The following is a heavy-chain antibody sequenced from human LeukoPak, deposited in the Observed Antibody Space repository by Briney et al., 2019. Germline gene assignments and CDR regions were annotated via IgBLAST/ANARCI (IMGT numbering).Heavy chain of an antibody. CDR2: IYGGGDT. J-gene: IGHJ4*02. CDR1: GFTVTDNY. Sequence: GGSLRLSCAASGFTVTDNYMNWVRQSSGRGLEWVSVIYGGGDTNYADSVKGRFTISRDNAKNSLYLQMNSLRAEDTAVYYCVRDGGAAGNMDYWGQGTLLTVSS. CDR3: VRDGGAAGNMDY. V-gene: IGHV3-53*01. D-gene: IGHD6-13*01.